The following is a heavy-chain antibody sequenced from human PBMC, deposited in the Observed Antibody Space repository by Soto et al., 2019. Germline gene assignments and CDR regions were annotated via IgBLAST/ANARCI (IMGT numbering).Heavy chain of an antibody. V-gene: IGHV4-59*01. Sequence: SETLSLTCTVSGGSISSNYWSWIRQSPGQGLEWIGYISYSGITNYNPSLKSRVTISVDTSKNHFSLKLSSVTAADTAVYFCARRYCITTSCSLDYWGQGILVTVSS. CDR1: GGSISSNY. CDR2: ISYSGIT. D-gene: IGHD2-2*01. CDR3: ARRYCITTSCSLDY. J-gene: IGHJ4*02.